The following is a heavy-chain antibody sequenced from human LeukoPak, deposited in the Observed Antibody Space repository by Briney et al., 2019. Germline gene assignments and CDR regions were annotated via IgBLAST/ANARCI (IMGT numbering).Heavy chain of an antibody. CDR3: ASSSPYGDYGKDDY. D-gene: IGHD4-17*01. J-gene: IGHJ4*02. V-gene: IGHV1-69*05. CDR1: GGTFSSYA. Sequence: SVKVSCKASGGTFSSYAISWVRQAPGQGLEWMGRIIPIFGTANYAQKFQGRVTITTDESTSTAYMELGSLRSEDTAVYYCASSSPYGDYGKDDYWGQGTLVTVSS. CDR2: IIPIFGTA.